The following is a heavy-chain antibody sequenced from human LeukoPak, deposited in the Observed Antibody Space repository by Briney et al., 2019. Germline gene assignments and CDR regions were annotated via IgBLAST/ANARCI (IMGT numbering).Heavy chain of an antibody. J-gene: IGHJ4*02. V-gene: IGHV3-23*01. CDR2: VGGGGGST. Sequence: TGGSLRLSCAASGFIFSNYAMSWVRQAPGKGLEWVSAVGGGGGSTYYADSVKGRFTISRDNSKNTLYLQMNSLRAEDTATYYCVKSSIAAAGQRGYFDYWGQGTLVTVSS. D-gene: IGHD6-13*01. CDR3: VKSSIAAAGQRGYFDY. CDR1: GFIFSNYA.